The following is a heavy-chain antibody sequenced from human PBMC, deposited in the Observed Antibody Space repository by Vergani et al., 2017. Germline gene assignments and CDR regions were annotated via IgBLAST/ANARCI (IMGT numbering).Heavy chain of an antibody. CDR1: EFTFSNYG. J-gene: IGHJ4*02. D-gene: IGHD6-13*01. Sequence: QVQLVESGGGVVQPGRSLRLSCAASEFTFSNYGMHWVRQAPGKGLGWVAVIWFDGSNKYYADSLKGRFTISRDNSKNTLYLQMNSLRAEDTAIYYCARGPYWREAGVPHFDYWGQGTLVTVSS. CDR3: ARGPYWREAGVPHFDY. V-gene: IGHV3-33*01. CDR2: IWFDGSNK.